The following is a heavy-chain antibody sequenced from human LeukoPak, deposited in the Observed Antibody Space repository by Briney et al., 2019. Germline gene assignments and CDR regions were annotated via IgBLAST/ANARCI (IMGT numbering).Heavy chain of an antibody. D-gene: IGHD1-26*01. CDR3: AKDPAVGAIDYYMDV. CDR2: IWYDGSNK. Sequence: GGSLRLSCAASGFTFSSYGMHWVRQAPGKGLEWVAVIWYDGSNKYYADSGKGRFTISRDNSKNTLYLQMNSLRAEDTAVCYCAKDPAVGAIDYYMDVWGKGTTVTVSS. J-gene: IGHJ6*03. CDR1: GFTFSSYG. V-gene: IGHV3-33*06.